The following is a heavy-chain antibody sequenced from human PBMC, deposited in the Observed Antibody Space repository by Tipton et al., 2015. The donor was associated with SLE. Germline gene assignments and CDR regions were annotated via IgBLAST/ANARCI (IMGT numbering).Heavy chain of an antibody. CDR2: IYHSGGT. J-gene: IGHJ5*02. CDR3: ARDDSGGWYGWLDP. D-gene: IGHD6-19*01. CDR1: GASVSSFC. V-gene: IGHV4-30-2*01. Sequence: TLSLTCTVSGASVSSFCWTWIRQPPGKGLEWIGYIYHSGGTYYNPSLKSRVTISVDRSKNQFSLKLTSVTAADTAVYYCARDDSGGWYGWLDPWGQGTLVTVSS.